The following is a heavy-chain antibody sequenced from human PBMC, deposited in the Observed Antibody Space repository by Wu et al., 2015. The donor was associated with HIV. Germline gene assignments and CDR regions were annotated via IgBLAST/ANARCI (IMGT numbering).Heavy chain of an antibody. CDR2: IIPMVATT. Sequence: QVQLVQSGSEVKKPESSVKVSCKASGGTLSSYAINWVRQAPGQGLEWMGGIIPMVATTNYAQKFKGRVSITADESVNTAYMELSSLKSDDTAVYYCARVYGGRGGVXRXGERTNSRPSLHASTNGPXVLPFQ. CDR1: GGTLSSYA. CDR3: ARVYGGRGGVXRXGERTNSRPSLHASTNGPXVLPFQ. V-gene: IGHV1-69*12. J-gene: IGHJ1*01. D-gene: IGHD4-23*01.